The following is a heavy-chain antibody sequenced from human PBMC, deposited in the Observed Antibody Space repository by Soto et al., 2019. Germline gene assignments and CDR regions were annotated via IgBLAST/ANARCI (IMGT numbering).Heavy chain of an antibody. Sequence: WQTLSLTCAISGDSVSSNSAAWNWIMHSRSRCLEWLGRTYYRSKWYNDYAVSVKSRITINPDTSKNQFSLQLNSVTPEDTAVYYCARDRGITIFGVVMLTNWFDPWGQGTLVTVSS. V-gene: IGHV6-1*01. CDR1: GDSVSSNSAA. CDR3: ARDRGITIFGVVMLTNWFDP. J-gene: IGHJ5*02. D-gene: IGHD3-3*01. CDR2: TYYRSKWYN.